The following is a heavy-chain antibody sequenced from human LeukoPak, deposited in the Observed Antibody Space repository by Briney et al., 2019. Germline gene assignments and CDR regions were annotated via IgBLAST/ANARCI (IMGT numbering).Heavy chain of an antibody. V-gene: IGHV1-46*01. CDR2: IRHSGGT. CDR1: GYTFTIYY. D-gene: IGHD3-16*01. CDR3: AREEEGGTFDY. J-gene: IGHJ4*01. Sequence: ASVKVSCKASGYTFTIYYMHWVRQAPGQGLEWMGIIRHSGGTIYAQKFQGRVAMTGDTSTSTVYMELSSLRSEDTALYYCAREEEGGTFDYWGQGTLVTVSS.